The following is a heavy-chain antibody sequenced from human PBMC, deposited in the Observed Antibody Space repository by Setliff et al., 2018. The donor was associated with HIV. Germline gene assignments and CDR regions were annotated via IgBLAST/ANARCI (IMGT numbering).Heavy chain of an antibody. CDR1: DGSITSHY. Sequence: SETLSLTCTVSDGSITSHYWSWIRQTPGKGLEWIGYIYYSGSTYYNPSLKSRVSISVDTSKNQFSLKLSSVTAADTAVYYCARGYSSSLGWFDPWGQGTLVTVSS. V-gene: IGHV4-59*11. CDR3: ARGYSSSLGWFDP. D-gene: IGHD6-6*01. J-gene: IGHJ5*02. CDR2: IYYSGST.